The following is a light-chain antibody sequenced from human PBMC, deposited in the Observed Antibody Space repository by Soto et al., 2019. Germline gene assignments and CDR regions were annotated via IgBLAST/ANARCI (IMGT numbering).Light chain of an antibody. V-gene: IGLV2-14*01. CDR2: DVS. Sequence: QSALTQPASVSGSPGQSITISCTGTSSEVGGYNYVSWYQQHPGKAPKLMIYDVSNRPSGVSNRFSGSKSGNTASLTISGLQAEDEADDYCSSYTSSSTWVFGGGTKLTVL. CDR1: SSEVGGYNY. J-gene: IGLJ3*02. CDR3: SSYTSSSTWV.